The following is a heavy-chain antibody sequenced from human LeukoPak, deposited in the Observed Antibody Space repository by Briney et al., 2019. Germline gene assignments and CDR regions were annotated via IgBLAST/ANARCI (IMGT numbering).Heavy chain of an antibody. CDR2: INTNTGNP. D-gene: IGHD5-18*01. Sequence: ASVKVSCKASGYTFTSYAMNWVRQAPGQGLEWMGWINTNTGNPTYAQGFTGRFVFSLDTSVSTAYLQISSLKAEDTAVYYCARDVDTAMVPPHYGMDVWGQGTTVTVSS. CDR3: ARDVDTAMVPPHYGMDV. J-gene: IGHJ6*02. CDR1: GYTFTSYA. V-gene: IGHV7-4-1*02.